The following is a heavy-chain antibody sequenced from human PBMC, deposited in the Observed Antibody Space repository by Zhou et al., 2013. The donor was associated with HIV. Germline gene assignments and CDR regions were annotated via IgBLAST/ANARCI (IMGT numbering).Heavy chain of an antibody. D-gene: IGHD6-13*01. J-gene: IGHJ6*02. V-gene: IGHV1-8*01. CDR2: MNPNSGNT. CDR1: GYTFTSYD. CDR3: ASLEIAAAKRRGYYYYGMDV. Sequence: QVQLVQSGAEVKKPGASVKVSCKASGYTFTSYDINWVRQATGQGLEWMGWMNPNSGNTGYAQKFQGRVTMTRNTSISTAYMELSSLRSEDTAVYYCASLEIAAAKRRGYYYYGMDVWGQGDHGHRLL.